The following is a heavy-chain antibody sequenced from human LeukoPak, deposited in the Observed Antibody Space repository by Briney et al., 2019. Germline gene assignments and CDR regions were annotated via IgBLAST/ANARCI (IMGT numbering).Heavy chain of an antibody. CDR1: GFTVGCKY. V-gene: IGHV3-53*01. CDR3: ARVGDHFHWYFDL. CDR2: LYSGSDT. J-gene: IGHJ2*01. D-gene: IGHD3-10*01. Sequence: QPGGSLRLSCAASGFTVGCKYMNWVRQAPGKGLEWVSILYSGSDTYYSDSVKGRFTISRDDSKNTLSLQMNSLRTEDTAVYYCARVGDHFHWYFDLWGSGTLVTVPS.